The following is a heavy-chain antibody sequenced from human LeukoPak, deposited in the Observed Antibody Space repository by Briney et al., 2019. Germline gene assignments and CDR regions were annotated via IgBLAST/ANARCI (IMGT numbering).Heavy chain of an antibody. Sequence: PGESLRLSCAASGFTFSTYAMSWVRQAPGKGLEWVSAISGSGGIIYYADSVKGRFTISRDNSKNMLFLQMNSLSADDTAVYYCAKAAIAESSNWYGIDYWGQGTLVTVSS. J-gene: IGHJ4*02. D-gene: IGHD6-13*01. CDR3: AKAAIAESSNWYGIDY. CDR1: GFTFSTYA. V-gene: IGHV3-23*01. CDR2: ISGSGGII.